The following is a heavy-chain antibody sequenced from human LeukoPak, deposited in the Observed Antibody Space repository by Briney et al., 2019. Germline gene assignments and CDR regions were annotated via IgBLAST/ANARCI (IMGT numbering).Heavy chain of an antibody. D-gene: IGHD4-11*01. Sequence: ASVKVSCEASGYTFTGYYIHWVRQAPGQGLEWMGRINPNSGGTSSAEKFQGRVTMTRDTSITTAYMELSRLTSDDTAVYYCARDHFAGTYSNHYWGQGTLVTVSS. J-gene: IGHJ4*02. CDR3: ARDHFAGTYSNHY. CDR1: GYTFTGYY. CDR2: INPNSGGT. V-gene: IGHV1-2*06.